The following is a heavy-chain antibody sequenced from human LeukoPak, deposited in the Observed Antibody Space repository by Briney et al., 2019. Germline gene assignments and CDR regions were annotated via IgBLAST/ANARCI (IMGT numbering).Heavy chain of an antibody. CDR1: GFTFSSYS. V-gene: IGHV3-21*01. CDR3: ARDNDQWLSDAFDI. D-gene: IGHD3-22*01. CDR2: ISSSSSYI. J-gene: IGHJ3*02. Sequence: GGSLRLSCAASGFTFSSYSMNWVRQAPGKGLEWVSSISSSSSYIYYADSVKGRFTISRDNAKNSLYLQMNSLRAEDTAVYYCARDNDQWLSDAFDIWGQGTMVTVSS.